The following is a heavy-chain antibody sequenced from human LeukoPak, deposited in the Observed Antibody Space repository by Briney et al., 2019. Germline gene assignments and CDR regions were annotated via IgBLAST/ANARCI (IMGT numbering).Heavy chain of an antibody. V-gene: IGHV4-59*12. J-gene: IGHJ4*02. CDR1: GDSISSYY. CDR3: AREGIVRTYDQ. CDR2: IYYSGIT. D-gene: IGHD2/OR15-2a*01. Sequence: SETLSLTCTVSGDSISSYYWYWVRQPPGKELEWIACIYYSGITHYNPSLKSRVTISLDTSKNQFSLRLSSVTAADTAVYYCAREGIVRTYDQWGQGTLVTVSS.